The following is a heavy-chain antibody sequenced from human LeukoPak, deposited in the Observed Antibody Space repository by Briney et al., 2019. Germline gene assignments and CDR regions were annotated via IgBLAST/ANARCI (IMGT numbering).Heavy chain of an antibody. CDR2: ISSSSSTI. CDR3: ARDLRMRSGWSGDY. V-gene: IGHV3-48*02. CDR1: GFTFSAHA. J-gene: IGHJ4*02. D-gene: IGHD6-19*01. Sequence: GGSLRLSCAASGFTFSAHAMNWVRQAPGKGLEWVSYISSSSSTIYYADSVKGRFTISRDNAKNSLYLQMNSLRDEDTAVYYCARDLRMRSGWSGDYWGQGTLVTVSS.